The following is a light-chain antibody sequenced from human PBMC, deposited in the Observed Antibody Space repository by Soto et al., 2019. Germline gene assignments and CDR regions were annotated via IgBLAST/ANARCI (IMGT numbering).Light chain of an antibody. V-gene: IGKV1-8*01. CDR1: QGISSH. CDR3: QLYFSYPLT. Sequence: AIRMTQSPSSFSASTGDRVTITCRASQGISSHLAWYQVKPGKAPRLLIYTASYLESGVPSRFSGRGSGTVLYLSNSSLQSEDFAVYYCQLYFSYPLTFGGGTKVEIK. CDR2: TAS. J-gene: IGKJ4*01.